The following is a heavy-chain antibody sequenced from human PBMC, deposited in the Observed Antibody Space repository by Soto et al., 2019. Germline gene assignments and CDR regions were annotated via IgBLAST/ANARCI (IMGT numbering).Heavy chain of an antibody. CDR1: GFTFSTYS. D-gene: IGHD3-3*01. CDR2: ISSDISYI. Sequence: GESLKISCAASGFTFSTYSMNWVRQAPGKGLEWVSSISSDISYIYYADSVKGRFTISRDNAKNSLFLQMSSLRAEDTAVYHCVASSRYYDFRSGYQGDFDYWGQGTLVTVS. V-gene: IGHV3-21*01. J-gene: IGHJ4*02. CDR3: VASSRYYDFRSGYQGDFDY.